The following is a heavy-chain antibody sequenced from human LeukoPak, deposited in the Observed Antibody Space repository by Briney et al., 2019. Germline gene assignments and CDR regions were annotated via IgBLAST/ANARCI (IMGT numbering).Heavy chain of an antibody. CDR1: GFTFSSYS. CDR3: AREVVPAATGVCDY. CDR2: ISSSSSYI. D-gene: IGHD2-2*01. J-gene: IGHJ4*02. V-gene: IGHV3-21*01. Sequence: GGSLRLSCAASGFTFSSYSMNWVRQAPGKGLEWVSSISSSSSYIYYADSVKGRFTISRDNAKNSLYLQMNSLRAEDTAVYHCAREVVPAATGVCDYWGQGTLVTVSS.